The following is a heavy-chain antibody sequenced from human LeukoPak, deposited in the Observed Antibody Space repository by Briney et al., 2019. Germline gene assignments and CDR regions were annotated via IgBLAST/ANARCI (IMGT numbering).Heavy chain of an antibody. J-gene: IGHJ4*02. CDR3: STPSF. CDR2: IKSKTDGGTI. Sequence: GGSLRLSCATSGFIFTNAWMKWVRQAPGKGLEWVGRIKSKTDGGTIDYAAPVKGRFTISRDDSKNTLYLQMDNLKTEDTAIYHCSTPSFWGQGTLVTVSS. CDR1: GFIFTNAW. V-gene: IGHV3-15*07.